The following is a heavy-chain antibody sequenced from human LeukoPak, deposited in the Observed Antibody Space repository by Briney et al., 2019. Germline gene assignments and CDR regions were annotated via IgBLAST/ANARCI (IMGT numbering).Heavy chain of an antibody. V-gene: IGHV4-39*01. CDR1: GGSIRSSSYY. J-gene: IGHJ4*02. Sequence: SETLSLTCSVSGGSIRSSSYYWRWIRQPPGKGLEWIGTIHYTGSTYYTPSLKSRVTVSVYTANNQFSLKVSSVTAADTAVYYCARHPSGSSFDYWGQGTLVAVSS. D-gene: IGHD1-26*01. CDR2: IHYTGST. CDR3: ARHPSGSSFDY.